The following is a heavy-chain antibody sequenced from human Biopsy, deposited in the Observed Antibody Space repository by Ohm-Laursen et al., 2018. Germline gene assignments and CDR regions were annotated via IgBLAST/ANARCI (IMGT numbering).Heavy chain of an antibody. Sequence: LSLTCAASGFTFTNYAMSWVRQAPGQGLEWVSSISASDDSKYYGDSVKGRFTISRDSSTNTLYLQMNGLRADDTAVYYCATGPVQMVYANLRGEFASWGQGALVTVSS. V-gene: IGHV3-23*01. CDR1: GFTFTNYA. J-gene: IGHJ5*02. D-gene: IGHD2-8*01. CDR3: ATGPVQMVYANLRGEFAS. CDR2: ISASDDSK.